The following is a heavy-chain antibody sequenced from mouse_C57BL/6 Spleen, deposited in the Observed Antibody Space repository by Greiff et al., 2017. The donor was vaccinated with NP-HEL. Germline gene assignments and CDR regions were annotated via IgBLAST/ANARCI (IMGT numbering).Heavy chain of an antibody. CDR1: GYSFTDYN. J-gene: IGHJ3*01. V-gene: IGHV1-39*01. CDR2: INPNYGTT. Sequence: VQLKESGPELVKPGASVKISCKASGYSFTDYNMNWVKQSNGKSLEWIGVINPNYGTTSYNQKFKGKATLTVDQSSSTAYMQLNSLTSEDSAVYYCARPYYYGSSAEGWFAYWGQGTLVTVSA. D-gene: IGHD1-1*01. CDR3: ARPYYYGSSAEGWFAY.